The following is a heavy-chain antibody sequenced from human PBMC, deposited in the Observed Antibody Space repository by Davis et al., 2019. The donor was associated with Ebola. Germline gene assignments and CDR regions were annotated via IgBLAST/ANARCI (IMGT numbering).Heavy chain of an antibody. CDR1: GFMFGNYW. V-gene: IGHV3-7*03. D-gene: IGHD5/OR15-5a*01. J-gene: IGHJ5*01. CDR3: ARDSGAFYVDS. CDR2: IRPDGSTQ. Sequence: GGSLRLSCAASGFMFGNYWMTWVRQAPGKGLEWLANIRPDGSTQAYVASVRGRFTISRDNATGSLFLQMHNLRADDTAVYFCARDSGAFYVDSWGQGTLVTVSS.